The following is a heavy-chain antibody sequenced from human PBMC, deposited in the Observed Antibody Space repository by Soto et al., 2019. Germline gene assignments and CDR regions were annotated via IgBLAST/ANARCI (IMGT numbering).Heavy chain of an antibody. CDR1: GFTFSSYG. Sequence: GGSLRLSCAASGFTFSSYGMHWVRQAPGKGLEWVAVISYDGSNKYYADSVKGRFTISRDNSKNTLYLQMNSLRAEDTAVHYCAKDVVVGATTGLGDYYYYYGMDVWGQGTTVTVSS. CDR3: AKDVVVGATTGLGDYYYYYGMDV. CDR2: ISYDGSNK. D-gene: IGHD1-26*01. V-gene: IGHV3-30*18. J-gene: IGHJ6*02.